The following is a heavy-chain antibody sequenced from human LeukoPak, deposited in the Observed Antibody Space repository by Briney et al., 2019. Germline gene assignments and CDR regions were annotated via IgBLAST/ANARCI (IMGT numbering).Heavy chain of an antibody. J-gene: IGHJ4*02. D-gene: IGHD6-19*01. V-gene: IGHV3-30*04. CDR1: GFSFAISA. CDR2: TSPIGSDQ. CDR3: ASLGSGWLNGY. Sequence: PGGSLRLSCAASGFSFAISAMHWVRQAPGKGLEWVAVTSPIGSDQYYADSMKGRFTISRDNSKNTLYLQMNSLRAEDTAVYYCASLGSGWLNGYWGQGTLVTVSS.